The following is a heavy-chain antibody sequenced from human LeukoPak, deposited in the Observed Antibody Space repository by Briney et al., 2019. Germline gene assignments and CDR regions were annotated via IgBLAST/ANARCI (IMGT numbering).Heavy chain of an antibody. CDR3: ARSKVAGTSDY. J-gene: IGHJ4*02. D-gene: IGHD6-19*01. V-gene: IGHV3-21*01. CDR2: ISTSSSYI. Sequence: GGSLRLSCAASGFTFSSYNMNWVRQAPGKGLEWVSTISTSSSYIYYADSVKGRFTISRDNGKNSLYLQMSSLRAEDTAVYYCARSKVAGTSDYWGQGTLVAVS. CDR1: GFTFSSYN.